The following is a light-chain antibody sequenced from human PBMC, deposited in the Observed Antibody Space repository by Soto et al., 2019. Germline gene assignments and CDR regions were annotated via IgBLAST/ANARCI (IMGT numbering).Light chain of an antibody. V-gene: IGKV2-24*01. CDR1: QSLVHNDGNTY. Sequence: DIVMTQTPLSSPVTLGQAASISCRSSQSLVHNDGNTYLSWFQQRPGQPPRLLIYKVSDRFSGVPDRFSGSGAGTDSTLTISRVEAEDVSVYYCMQAPQSSWTFGQGTKVQI. CDR2: KVS. J-gene: IGKJ1*01. CDR3: MQAPQSSWT.